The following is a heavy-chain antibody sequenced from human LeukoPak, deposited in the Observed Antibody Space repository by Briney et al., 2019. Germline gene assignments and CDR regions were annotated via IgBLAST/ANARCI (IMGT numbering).Heavy chain of an antibody. J-gene: IGHJ6*03. Sequence: PGGSLRLSCAASGFTFSSYAMSWVRQAPGKGLEWVSAISGSGGSTYYADSVKGRFTISRDNSKNTLYLQMNSLRAEDTAVYYCAKGLKAVSVVAGVFYYYYYMDVWGKGTTVTVSS. CDR2: ISGSGGST. D-gene: IGHD6-19*01. V-gene: IGHV3-23*01. CDR3: AKGLKAVSVVAGVFYYYYYMDV. CDR1: GFTFSSYA.